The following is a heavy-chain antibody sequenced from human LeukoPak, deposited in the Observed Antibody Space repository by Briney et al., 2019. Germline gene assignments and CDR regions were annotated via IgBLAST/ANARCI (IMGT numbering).Heavy chain of an antibody. D-gene: IGHD3-3*01. V-gene: IGHV1-18*01. Sequence: ASMKVSCKASGYTFTSYGISWVRQAPGQGLEWMGWISAYNGNTNYAQKLQGRVTMTTDTSTSTAYMELRSLRSDDTAVYYCARSITIFGVVKRSDAFDIWGQGTMVTVSS. CDR2: ISAYNGNT. CDR3: ARSITIFGVVKRSDAFDI. CDR1: GYTFTSYG. J-gene: IGHJ3*02.